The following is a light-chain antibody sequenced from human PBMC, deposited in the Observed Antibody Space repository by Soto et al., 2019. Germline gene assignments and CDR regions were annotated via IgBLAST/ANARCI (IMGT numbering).Light chain of an antibody. CDR2: AAS. Sequence: DVTMTESPAARAASVGGGVTIICGASQSISSYLNWYQQKPGKAPKPLIYAASSLQSGVPSRCSGSGSGTDFTLTISRLEPEDVASYYCQQHDISPITFGQGTRLEIK. V-gene: IGKV1-39*01. J-gene: IGKJ5*01. CDR1: QSISSY. CDR3: QQHDISPIT.